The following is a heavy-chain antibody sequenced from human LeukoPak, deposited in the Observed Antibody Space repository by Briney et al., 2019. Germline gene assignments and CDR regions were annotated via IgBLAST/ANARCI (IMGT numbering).Heavy chain of an antibody. CDR3: AGERGEEYSSGWYKRNYFDN. CDR2: GDSSGGT. Sequence: PSETLSLTCTVSGDSFSSVTDYWAWIRQPPGKGLEWIASGDSSGGTYYNPSLEGRVAISADMSKNQFSLKLTSVTGADTAVYYCAGERGEEYSSGWYKRNYFDNWGQGIRVTVSS. V-gene: IGHV4-39*07. D-gene: IGHD6-19*01. CDR1: GDSFSSVTDY. J-gene: IGHJ4*02.